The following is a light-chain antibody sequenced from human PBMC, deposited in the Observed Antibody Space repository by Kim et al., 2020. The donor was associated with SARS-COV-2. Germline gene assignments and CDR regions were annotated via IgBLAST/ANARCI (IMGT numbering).Light chain of an antibody. CDR3: QQYGSLPFT. J-gene: IGKJ3*01. V-gene: IGKV3-20*01. Sequence: PGERATLSCRASQSVSSNYLTWYQQKPGQDPRLLIYGASTRATGIPDKFAGSGSGTDFTLTISRLEPEDFAVYYCQQYGSLPFTFGPGTKVDIK. CDR2: GAS. CDR1: QSVSSNY.